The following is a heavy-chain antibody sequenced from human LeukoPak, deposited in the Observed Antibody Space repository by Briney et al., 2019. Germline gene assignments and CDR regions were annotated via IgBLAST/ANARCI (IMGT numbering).Heavy chain of an antibody. CDR3: ARMNSRGYYYGSGSYSNWFDP. Sequence: GGSLRLSCAASGFTFSSYAMSWVRQAPGKGLEWVSVIYSGGSTYYADSVKGRFTISRHNPKNTLYLQMNSLRAEDTAVYYCARMNSRGYYYGSGSYSNWFDPRGQGTLVTVSS. CDR1: GFTFSSYA. D-gene: IGHD3-10*01. V-gene: IGHV3-53*04. CDR2: IYSGGST. J-gene: IGHJ5*02.